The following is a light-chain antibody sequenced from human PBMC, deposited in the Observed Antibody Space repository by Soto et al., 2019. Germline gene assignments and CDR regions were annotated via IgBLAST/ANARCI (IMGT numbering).Light chain of an antibody. V-gene: IGKV3-20*01. J-gene: IGKJ1*01. CDR1: QSVTSSY. CDR2: GAS. Sequence: IVLTPSPGTLSLSPGETATLFCMASQSVTSSYLAWYQQKPGQAPRLLIYGASSRATGIPDRFSGSGSGTEFTLTISSLQSEDFAVYYCQQYNNWRTFGQGTKVDIK. CDR3: QQYNNWRT.